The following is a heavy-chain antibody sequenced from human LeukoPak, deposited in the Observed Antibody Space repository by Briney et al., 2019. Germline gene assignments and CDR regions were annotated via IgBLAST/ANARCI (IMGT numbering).Heavy chain of an antibody. Sequence: ASVKVSCKASGYTFTDYYMHWVRQAPGQGLEWMGWINPNSGGTNYAQKFQGRVTMTRDMSTSTVYMELSSLRSEDTAVYYCGIAAAGDGFDPWGQGTLVTVSS. V-gene: IGHV1-2*02. CDR1: GYTFTDYY. CDR2: INPNSGGT. D-gene: IGHD6-13*01. CDR3: GIAAAGDGFDP. J-gene: IGHJ5*02.